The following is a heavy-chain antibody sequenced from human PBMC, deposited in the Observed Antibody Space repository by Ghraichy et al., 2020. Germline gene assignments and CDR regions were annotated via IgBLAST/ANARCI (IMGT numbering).Heavy chain of an antibody. CDR3: AREPIAAAGTGYYYYYGMDV. Sequence: GGSLRLSCAASGFTFSSYAMHWVRQAPGKGLEWVAVISYDGSNKYYADSVKGRFTISRDNSKNTLYLQMNSLRAEDTAVYYCAREPIAAAGTGYYYYYGMDVWGQGTTVTVSS. V-gene: IGHV3-30-3*01. CDR1: GFTFSSYA. CDR2: ISYDGSNK. D-gene: IGHD6-13*01. J-gene: IGHJ6*02.